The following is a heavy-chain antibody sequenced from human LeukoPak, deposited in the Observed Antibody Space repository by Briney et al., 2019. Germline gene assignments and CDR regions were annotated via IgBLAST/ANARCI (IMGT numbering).Heavy chain of an antibody. Sequence: GASVKVSCKASGGTFSSYAISWVRRAPGQGLEWMGGIIPIFGTANYAQKFQGRVTITADESTSTAYMELSSLRSEDTAVYYCASPLYSYSSSWYDAFDIWGQGTMVTVSS. CDR1: GGTFSSYA. CDR3: ASPLYSYSSSWYDAFDI. D-gene: IGHD6-13*01. CDR2: IIPIFGTA. J-gene: IGHJ3*02. V-gene: IGHV1-69*13.